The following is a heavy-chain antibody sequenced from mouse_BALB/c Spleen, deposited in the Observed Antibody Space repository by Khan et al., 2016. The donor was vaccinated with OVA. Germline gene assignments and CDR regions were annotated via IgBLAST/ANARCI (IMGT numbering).Heavy chain of an antibody. D-gene: IGHD2-10*01. CDR3: ARPPYYSYTLDY. CDR1: GYTFTNYG. V-gene: IGHV9-3-1*01. Sequence: QIQLVQSGPELKKPGETVKISCKASGYTFTNYGMNWVKQSPGKALKWMGWINTYTGEPTYADDFKGRFAFSLVTSATTAYLQINNRKNEDTAKYCCARPPYYSYTLDYWGQGTSVTVSS. CDR2: INTYTGEP. J-gene: IGHJ4*01.